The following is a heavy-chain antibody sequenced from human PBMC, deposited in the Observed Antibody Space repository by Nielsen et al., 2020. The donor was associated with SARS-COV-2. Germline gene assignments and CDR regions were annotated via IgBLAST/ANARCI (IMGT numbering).Heavy chain of an antibody. Sequence: GGSLRLSCAASGFTFSSYGMHWVRQAPGKGLEWVAVISYDGSNKYYADSVKGRLTISRDNSKNTLYLQMNSLRAEDTAVYYCAKDLRTVPLWFGEYRGYGMDVWGQGTTVTVSS. CDR3: AKDLRTVPLWFGEYRGYGMDV. D-gene: IGHD3-10*01. CDR1: GFTFSSYG. J-gene: IGHJ6*02. CDR2: ISYDGSNK. V-gene: IGHV3-30*18.